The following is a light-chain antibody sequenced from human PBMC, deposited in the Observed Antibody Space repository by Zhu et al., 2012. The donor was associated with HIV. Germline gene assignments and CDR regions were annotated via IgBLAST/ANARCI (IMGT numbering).Light chain of an antibody. J-gene: IGKJ1*01. CDR3: QQYNTHST. CDR1: QTTSTY. V-gene: IGKV1-5*03. Sequence: DIQMTQSPSTLSASVGDRVTIACRASQTTSTYLAWYQQKPGKAPKLLIYKASSLEDGVPSRFIGSGSGAEFTLTVSSLQPDDSATYYCQQYNTHSTFGQGTKVEI. CDR2: KAS.